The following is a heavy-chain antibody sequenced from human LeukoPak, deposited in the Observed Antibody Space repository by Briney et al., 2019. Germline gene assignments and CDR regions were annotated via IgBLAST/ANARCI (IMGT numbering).Heavy chain of an antibody. D-gene: IGHD3-10*01. J-gene: IGHJ4*02. CDR1: GGSFSGYY. V-gene: IGHV4-34*01. Sequence: PSETLSLTCAVYGGSFSGYYWSWIRQPPGKGLEWIGEINHSGSTNYNPSLKSRVTISVDTSKNQFSLKLSSVTAADTAVYYCARGEGFGELISPVDYWGQGTLVTVSS. CDR3: ARGEGFGELISPVDY. CDR2: INHSGST.